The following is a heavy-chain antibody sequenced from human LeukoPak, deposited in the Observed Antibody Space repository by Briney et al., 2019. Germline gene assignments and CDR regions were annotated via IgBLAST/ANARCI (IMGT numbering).Heavy chain of an antibody. D-gene: IGHD6-13*01. V-gene: IGHV4-38-2*02. J-gene: IGHJ5*02. CDR2: IYHSGST. CDR1: GYSISSGYC. Sequence: SETLSLTCTVSGYSISSGYCWGWIRQPPGKGLEWIGTIYHSGSTYYNASLESRVTISVDTSKTQFSLKLSSVTAADTAVYYCARAYSSSWYFNWFDPWGQGTLVTVSS. CDR3: ARAYSSSWYFNWFDP.